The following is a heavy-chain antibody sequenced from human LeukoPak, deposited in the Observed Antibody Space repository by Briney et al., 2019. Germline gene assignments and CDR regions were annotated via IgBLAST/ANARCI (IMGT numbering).Heavy chain of an antibody. V-gene: IGHV1-2*06. CDR2: IHPKSGDT. Sequence: ASVKVSCKASGYSFTSYYMHWVRQAPGQGLAWIGRIHPKSGDTDYAQKFQGRATMTRDTSNTTAYMALTSLISDDTAVYFCASHYGPGPVWGQGTLVTVS. J-gene: IGHJ4*02. D-gene: IGHD3-10*01. CDR3: ASHYGPGPV. CDR1: GYSFTSYY.